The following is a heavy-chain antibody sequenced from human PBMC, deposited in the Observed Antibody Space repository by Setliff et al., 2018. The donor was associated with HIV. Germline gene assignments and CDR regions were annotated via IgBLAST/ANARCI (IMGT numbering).Heavy chain of an antibody. V-gene: IGHV4-30-4*01. CDR3: ARADSSSWFFATFDI. J-gene: IGHJ3*02. CDR1: GGSINSGDYY. D-gene: IGHD6-13*01. Sequence: PSETLSLTCTVSGGSINSGDYYWSWIRQPPGKGLEWIGYIYHSGSTHYNPSLNSRVAFSVDTSKSQFSLKLYSVTVADTAFYYCARADSSSWFFATFDIWGQGTMVTVSS. CDR2: IYHSGST.